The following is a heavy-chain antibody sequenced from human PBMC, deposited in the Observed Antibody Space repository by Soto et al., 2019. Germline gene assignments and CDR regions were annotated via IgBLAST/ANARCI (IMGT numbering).Heavy chain of an antibody. CDR3: ARGRYSSGWTDY. V-gene: IGHV4-34*01. Sequence: SETLSLTCAVYGGSFSGYYWSWIRQPPGKGLEWIGEINHSGSTNYNPSLKSRVTISVDTSKNQFSLKLSSVTAADTAVYYCARGRYSSGWTDYWGQGTPVTVSS. J-gene: IGHJ4*02. CDR2: INHSGST. D-gene: IGHD6-19*01. CDR1: GGSFSGYY.